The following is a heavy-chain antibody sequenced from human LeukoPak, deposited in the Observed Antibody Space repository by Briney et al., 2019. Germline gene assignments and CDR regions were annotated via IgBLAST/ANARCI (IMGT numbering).Heavy chain of an antibody. V-gene: IGHV3-21*01. Sequence: GGSLRLSCAAPGFTFSSYSMNWVRQAPGKGLEWVSSISSSSSYIYYADSVKGRFTISRDNAKNSLYLQMNSLRAEDTAVYYCAREGQQLMDVWGQGTTVTVSS. J-gene: IGHJ6*02. CDR3: AREGQQLMDV. CDR1: GFTFSSYS. CDR2: ISSSSSYI. D-gene: IGHD6-13*01.